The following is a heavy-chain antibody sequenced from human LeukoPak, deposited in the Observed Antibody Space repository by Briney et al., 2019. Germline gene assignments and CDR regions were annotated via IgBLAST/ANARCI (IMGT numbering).Heavy chain of an antibody. CDR1: GYTFTSYG. V-gene: IGHV1-18*01. Sequence: GASVKVSCKASGYTFTSYGISWVRQAPGQGLEWMGWISAYNGNTNYAQKLQGRVTMTTDTSTSTAYMELRSLRSDDTAVYYCARDRRVGLRMPRVFDYWGQGTLVTVSS. D-gene: IGHD3-16*01. CDR3: ARDRRVGLRMPRVFDY. CDR2: ISAYNGNT. J-gene: IGHJ4*02.